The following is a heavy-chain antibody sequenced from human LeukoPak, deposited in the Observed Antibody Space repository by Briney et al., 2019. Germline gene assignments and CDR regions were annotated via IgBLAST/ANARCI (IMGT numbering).Heavy chain of an antibody. CDR2: IWYDGSNK. CDR3: ARGYCSGGSCYDFDS. V-gene: IGHV3-33*01. D-gene: IGHD2-15*01. J-gene: IGHJ4*02. CDR1: GFTFSSYG. Sequence: GGSLRLSCAASGFTFSSYGMHWVRQAPGKGLEWVAVIWYDGSNKYYADSVKGRFTISRDNSKNTLCLQMNSLRAEDTAVYYCARGYCSGGSCYDFDSWGQGTLVTVSS.